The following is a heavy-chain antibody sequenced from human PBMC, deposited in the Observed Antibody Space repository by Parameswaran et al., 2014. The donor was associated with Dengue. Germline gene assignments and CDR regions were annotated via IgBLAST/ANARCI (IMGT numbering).Heavy chain of an antibody. CDR3: AVVPAATGDYYFDY. D-gene: IGHD2-2*01. J-gene: IGHJ4*02. V-gene: IGHV4-39*01. CDR2: IYYSGST. Sequence: WIRQPPGKGLEWIGSIYYSGSTYYNPSLKSRVTISVDTSKNQFSLKLSSVTAADTAVYYCAVVPAATGDYYFDYWGQGTLVTVSS.